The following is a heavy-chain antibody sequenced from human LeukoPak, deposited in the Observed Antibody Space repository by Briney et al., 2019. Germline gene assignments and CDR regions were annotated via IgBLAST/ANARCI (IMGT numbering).Heavy chain of an antibody. J-gene: IGHJ5*02. Sequence: PSETLSLTCTVSGGSISSSDYYWGWIRQPPGKGLEWIGSIYSGGSTYYNPSLKSRVTISVDTSMNQFSLKLSFVTTADTAVYYCARALGYCSGGSCTRGYNWFDPWGQGTLVTVSS. CDR2: IYSGGST. D-gene: IGHD2-15*01. V-gene: IGHV4-39*01. CDR1: GGSISSSDYY. CDR3: ARALGYCSGGSCTRGYNWFDP.